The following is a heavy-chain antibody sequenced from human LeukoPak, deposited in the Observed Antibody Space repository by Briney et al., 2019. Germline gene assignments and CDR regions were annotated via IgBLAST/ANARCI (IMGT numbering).Heavy chain of an antibody. D-gene: IGHD6-13*01. CDR2: IKSKTDGGTT. J-gene: IGHJ4*02. Sequence: GGSLRLSCAASGFTFTNAWMSWVRQAPGKGLEWVGRIKSKTDGGTTDYTAPVKGRFTISRDDSKNTLYLQMNSLRAEDTAVYYCARGMGRSSWYWFGNDYWGQGTLVTVSS. CDR1: GFTFTNAW. CDR3: ARGMGRSSWYWFGNDY. V-gene: IGHV3-15*01.